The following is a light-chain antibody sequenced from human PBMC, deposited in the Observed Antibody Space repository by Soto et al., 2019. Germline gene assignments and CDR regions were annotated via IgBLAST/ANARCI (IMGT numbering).Light chain of an antibody. Sequence: QSALTQPASVSGSPGQSITISCTGTSSDVGSYNLVSWYQQHPGKAPKLMIYEGSKRPSGVSNRFSGSKSGNTASLTICGLQAEDEADYYCCSYAGSSRVFGGGTKLTVL. CDR1: SSDVGSYNL. CDR2: EGS. CDR3: CSYAGSSRV. V-gene: IGLV2-23*01. J-gene: IGLJ3*02.